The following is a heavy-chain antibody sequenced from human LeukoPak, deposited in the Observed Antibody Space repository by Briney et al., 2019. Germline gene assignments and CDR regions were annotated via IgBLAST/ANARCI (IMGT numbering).Heavy chain of an antibody. CDR3: AKKRDAFDI. J-gene: IGHJ3*02. CDR2: FYSGGDT. V-gene: IGHV3-53*01. Sequence: PGGSLRLSCAASGFPVSSNYMSWVRQAPGKGLEWVSVFYSGGDTYYADSVKGRFTISRDISKNTLYLHMNSLRAEDTAMYYCAKKRDAFDIWGQGTVVAVSS. CDR1: GFPVSSNY. D-gene: IGHD5-24*01.